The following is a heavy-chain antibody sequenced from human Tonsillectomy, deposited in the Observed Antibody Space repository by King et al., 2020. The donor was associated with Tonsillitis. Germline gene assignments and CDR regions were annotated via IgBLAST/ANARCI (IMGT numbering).Heavy chain of an antibody. CDR1: GYTFTNYD. Sequence: QLVQSGAEVKKPGASVKVSCKASGYTFTNYDINWVRQATGQGLEWMGWMNPASGNAGYAQKFHDRVTMTRNTSISTAYMELNSLRSEDTAVYYCARTAGTDYCGQGTLVTVSS. CDR3: ARTAGTDY. D-gene: IGHD6-19*01. J-gene: IGHJ4*02. CDR2: MNPASGNA. V-gene: IGHV1-8*02.